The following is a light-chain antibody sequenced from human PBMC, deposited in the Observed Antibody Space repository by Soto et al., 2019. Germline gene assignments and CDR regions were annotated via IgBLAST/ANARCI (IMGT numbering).Light chain of an antibody. J-gene: IGKJ2*01. V-gene: IGKV2-24*01. CDR3: IQATQSYT. CDR1: QSLVHIDGNTY. Sequence: DIVLTQTRLSSPVTLGQPASISCRSSQSLVHIDGNTYFNWLQQRPGQPPRLLIYKISNRFSGVTEIFSGSGAGTDNTRKNSRVEAEDVGFYYCIQATQSYTIAQGTRLEIK. CDR2: KIS.